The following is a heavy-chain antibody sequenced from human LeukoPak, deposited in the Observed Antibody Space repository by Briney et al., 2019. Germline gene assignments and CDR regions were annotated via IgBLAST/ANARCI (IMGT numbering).Heavy chain of an antibody. D-gene: IGHD5-18*01. CDR3: AYGGGYSYGSFDY. V-gene: IGHV3-30*03. Sequence: GRSLRLSCAASGFTFSSYGMHWVRQAPGKGLEWVAVISYDGSNKYYADSVKGRFTISRDNSKNTLYLQMNSLRAEDTAVYYCAYGGGYSYGSFDYWGQGTLVTVSS. CDR2: ISYDGSNK. CDR1: GFTFSSYG. J-gene: IGHJ4*02.